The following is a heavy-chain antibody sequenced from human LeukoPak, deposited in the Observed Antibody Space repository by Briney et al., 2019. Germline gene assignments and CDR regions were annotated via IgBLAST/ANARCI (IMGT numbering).Heavy chain of an antibody. D-gene: IGHD5-24*01. CDR1: GFTFSYYG. V-gene: IGHV3-30*18. J-gene: IGHJ4*02. CDR2: ISYDGSNK. CDR3: AKDDRWLPYDY. Sequence: GGSLGLSCAASGFTFSYYGIHWVRQAPGKGLEWVALISYDGSNKYYADSVKGRFTISRDNSKNTLYLQMNSLRAEDTAVYYCAKDDRWLPYDYWGQGTLVTVSS.